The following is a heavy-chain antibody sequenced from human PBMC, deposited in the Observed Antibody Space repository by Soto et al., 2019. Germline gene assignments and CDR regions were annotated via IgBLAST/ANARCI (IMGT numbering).Heavy chain of an antibody. CDR2: ISSSSSTI. V-gene: IGHV3-48*01. D-gene: IGHD5-18*01. CDR3: ARDSGYSYGPLDY. Sequence: GALRLSCAASGFTVSNSYLHWVRQAPGKGLEWVSYISSSSSTIYYADSVKGRFTISRDNAKNSLYLQMNSLRAEDTAVYYCARDSGYSYGPLDYWGQGTLVTVSS. CDR1: GFTVSNSY. J-gene: IGHJ4*02.